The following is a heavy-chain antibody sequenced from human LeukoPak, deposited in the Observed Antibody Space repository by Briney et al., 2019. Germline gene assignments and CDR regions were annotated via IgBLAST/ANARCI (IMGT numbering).Heavy chain of an antibody. CDR2: ITPNSGGT. V-gene: IGHV1-2*02. Sequence: ASVKVSCKASGYTFTGQYLHWVRQAPGQGLEWMGWITPNSGGTNYAQKFQGRVTMTTDTSTSTAYMELRSLRSDDTAVYYCARPDYGGNRGAFDIWGQGTMVTVSS. CDR3: ARPDYGGNRGAFDI. D-gene: IGHD4-23*01. CDR1: GYTFTGQY. J-gene: IGHJ3*02.